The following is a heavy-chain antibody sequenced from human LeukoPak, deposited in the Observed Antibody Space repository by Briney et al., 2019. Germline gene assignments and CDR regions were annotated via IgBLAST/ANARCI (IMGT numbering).Heavy chain of an antibody. V-gene: IGHV3-30*04. J-gene: IGHJ5*02. Sequence: PGGSLRLSCAASGFTFSSYAMHWVRQAPGKGLEWVAVISYDGSNKYYADSVKGRFTISRDNSKNTLYLQMNSLRPEDTAVYYCARDPPRRYDLWGQGTLVTVSS. CDR1: GFTFSSYA. CDR2: ISYDGSNK. CDR3: ARDPPRRYDL.